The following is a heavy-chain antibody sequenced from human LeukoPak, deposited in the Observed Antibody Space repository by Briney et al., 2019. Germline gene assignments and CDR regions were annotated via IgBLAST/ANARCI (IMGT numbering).Heavy chain of an antibody. D-gene: IGHD6-19*01. Sequence: SETLSLTCTVSGGSLSGYYWHWIRQPPRKGLEWIGYISRSGGTNYNPSLKSRVTISRDTSKTQFSLILTSLTAADTAVYFCARAAYSDGWSYVYFDYWGQGSLVTVSS. CDR2: ISRSGGT. V-gene: IGHV4-59*01. CDR1: GGSLSGYY. J-gene: IGHJ4*02. CDR3: ARAAYSDGWSYVYFDY.